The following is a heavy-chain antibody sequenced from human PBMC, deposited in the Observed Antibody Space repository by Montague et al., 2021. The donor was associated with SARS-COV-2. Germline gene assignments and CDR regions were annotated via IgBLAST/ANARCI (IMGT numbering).Heavy chain of an antibody. J-gene: IGHJ5*02. D-gene: IGHD3-22*01. CDR1: GDSITRYY. CDR3: AREMGDDRIGYHPRGWFDP. Sequence: SETLSLTCAVSGDSITRYYWTWIGRPPGKRLVCIGHSFYSGSTNFNPSFKGRGTMSIDASKNQFSLKLNSVTAADTAVYFCAREMGDDRIGYHPRGWFDPWGQGTLVTVSS. CDR2: SFYSGST. V-gene: IGHV4-59*01.